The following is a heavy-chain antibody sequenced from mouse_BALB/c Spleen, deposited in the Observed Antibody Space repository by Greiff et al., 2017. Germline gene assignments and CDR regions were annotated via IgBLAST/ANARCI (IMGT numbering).Heavy chain of an antibody. J-gene: IGHJ3*01. CDR2: IDPANGNT. CDR3: ATIYYDYDGWFAY. CDR1: GFNIKDTY. V-gene: IGHV14-3*02. Sequence: EVQRVESGAELVKPGASVKLSCTASGFNIKDTYMHWVKQRPEQGLEWIGRIDPANGNTKYDPKFQGKATITADTSSNTAYLQLSSLTSEDTAVYYCATIYYDYDGWFAYWGQGTLVTVSA. D-gene: IGHD2-4*01.